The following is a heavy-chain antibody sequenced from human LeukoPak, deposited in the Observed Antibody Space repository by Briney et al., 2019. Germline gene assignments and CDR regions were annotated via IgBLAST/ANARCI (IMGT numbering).Heavy chain of an antibody. CDR2: IHHDGSNK. Sequence: GGSLRLSCAASGFTFSSYGMHWVRQAPGKGLDWVAFIHHDGSNKYYADSVRGRFTISRDNSKNTLYLQMNSLRAEDTAVYYCARNPGRKFDFWGQGALVTVSS. V-gene: IGHV3-30*02. J-gene: IGHJ4*02. D-gene: IGHD3-10*01. CDR3: ARNPGRKFDF. CDR1: GFTFSSYG.